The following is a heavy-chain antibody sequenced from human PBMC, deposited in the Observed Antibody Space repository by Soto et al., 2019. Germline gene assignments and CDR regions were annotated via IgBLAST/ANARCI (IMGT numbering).Heavy chain of an antibody. V-gene: IGHV3-74*01. CDR3: AKGGRQWLVTSDFNY. CDR1: GFTFSSYW. D-gene: IGHD6-19*01. CDR2: VNSDGSST. J-gene: IGHJ4*02. Sequence: GGSLRLSCAASGFTFSSYWMHWVRQAPGKGLEWVAVVNSDGSSTSYADSVKGRFTISRDSSKNTVSLEMTSLRAEDTAVYYCAKGGRQWLVTSDFNYWGQGALVTVSS.